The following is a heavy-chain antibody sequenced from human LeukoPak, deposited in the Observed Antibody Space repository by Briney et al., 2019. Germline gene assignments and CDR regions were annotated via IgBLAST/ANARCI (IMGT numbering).Heavy chain of an antibody. D-gene: IGHD6-6*01. CDR3: ARAASSSGYDAFDI. V-gene: IGHV1-18*01. J-gene: IGHJ3*02. CDR1: GYTFTSYG. Sequence: ASVKVSCEASGYTFTSYGISWVRQAPGQGLEWMGWISAYNGNTNYAQELQGRVTMTTDTSTSTAYMELRSLRSDDTAVYYCARAASSSGYDAFDIWGQGTMVTVSS. CDR2: ISAYNGNT.